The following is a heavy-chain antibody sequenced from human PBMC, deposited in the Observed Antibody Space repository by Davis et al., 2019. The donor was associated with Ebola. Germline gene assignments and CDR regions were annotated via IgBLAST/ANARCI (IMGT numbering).Heavy chain of an antibody. CDR3: AKDQRSGDSSGPDY. V-gene: IGHV3-23*01. Sequence: GESLKISCAASRFIFSSYSMNWVRQAPGKGLEWVSAISGSGGSTYYADSVKGRFTISRDNSKNTLYLQMNSLRAEDTAVYYCAKDQRSGDSSGPDYWGQGTLVTVSS. D-gene: IGHD6-19*01. CDR2: ISGSGGST. CDR1: RFIFSSYS. J-gene: IGHJ4*02.